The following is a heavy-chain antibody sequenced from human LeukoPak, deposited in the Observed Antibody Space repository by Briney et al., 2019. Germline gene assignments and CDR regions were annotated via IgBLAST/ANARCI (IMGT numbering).Heavy chain of an antibody. CDR1: GGAISSTNW. CDR3: ASYTSGEEGCYFDY. J-gene: IGHJ4*02. Sequence: PSGTLSLTCIVSGGAISSTNWWSWVRQPPGQGLEWIGEILHSGTTNYNPSLKSRVTISVDKSKNQFSLKLSSVTAADTAVYYCASYTSGEEGCYFDYWGQGTLVTVSS. D-gene: IGHD5-12*01. V-gene: IGHV4-4*02. CDR2: ILHSGTT.